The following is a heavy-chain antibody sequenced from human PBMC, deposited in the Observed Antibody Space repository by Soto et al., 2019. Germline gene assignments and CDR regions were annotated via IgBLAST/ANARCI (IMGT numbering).Heavy chain of an antibody. V-gene: IGHV1-69*13. CDR2: IIPIFGTA. D-gene: IGHD6-13*01. CDR1: GGTFSSYA. J-gene: IGHJ4*02. Sequence: SVKVSCKASGGTFSSYAISWVRQAPGQGLEWMGGIIPIFGTANYAQKFQGRVPITADESTSTAYRELRSLRSEDTAVYYCARGPHIGYSSSWIDYWGQGTLVTVSS. CDR3: ARGPHIGYSSSWIDY.